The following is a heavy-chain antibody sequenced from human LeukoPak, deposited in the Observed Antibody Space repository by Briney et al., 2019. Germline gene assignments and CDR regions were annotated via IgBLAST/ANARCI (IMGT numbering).Heavy chain of an antibody. V-gene: IGHV3-15*01. CDR2: IKSKTDGGTT. CDR3: TTDSSGWSN. J-gene: IGHJ4*02. Sequence: GGSLRLSCVASGFTVSSAWMSWVRQAPGKGLEWVGRIKSKTDGGTTDYAAPIKGRFTISRDDSKNTLYLQINSLKTEDTAVYYCTTDSSGWSNWGQGTLVTVSS. CDR1: GFTVSSAW. D-gene: IGHD6-19*01.